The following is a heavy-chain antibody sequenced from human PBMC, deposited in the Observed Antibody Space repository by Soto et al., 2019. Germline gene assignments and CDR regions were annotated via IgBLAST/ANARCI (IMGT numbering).Heavy chain of an antibody. CDR1: GGSISSSSYY. CDR3: ARQENYDYIWGSYYYFDY. J-gene: IGHJ4*02. CDR2: IYYSGST. D-gene: IGHD3-16*01. Sequence: QLQLQESGPGLVKPSETLSLTCTVSGGSISSSSYYWGWIRQPPGKGLEWIGSIYYSGSTYYNPSLKSRVTISVDTSKNQFSLKLSSVTAADTAVYYCARQENYDYIWGSYYYFDYWGQGTLVTVSS. V-gene: IGHV4-39*01.